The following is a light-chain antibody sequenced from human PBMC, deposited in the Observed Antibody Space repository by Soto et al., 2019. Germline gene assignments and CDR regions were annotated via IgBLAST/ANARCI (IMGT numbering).Light chain of an antibody. J-gene: IGKJ1*01. CDR2: KVS. CDR3: MQATQSSWT. V-gene: IGKV2-30*01. CDR1: QGLVYSDGNTY. Sequence: DVLMTQSPLSLPVTLGQPASISCRSSQGLVYSDGNTYLNWFHQRPGQSPRRLIYKVSDRFSGVPDRFSGSGAGTDFTLTISRVEAEDVGVYYCMQATQSSWTFGQGTKVDIK.